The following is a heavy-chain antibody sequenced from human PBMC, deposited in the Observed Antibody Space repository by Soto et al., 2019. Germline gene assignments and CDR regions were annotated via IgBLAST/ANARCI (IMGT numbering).Heavy chain of an antibody. Sequence: EMQLLESGGGLVQPGGSLRLSCAASGFTFDDYAMTWVRQAPGKGLEWVSAISNSGASTYYADSVVGRFTISRDSSKNTLYLPMNSLRAEDTAVYFCAKRETASMVVSAFDFWGQGTLVTVSS. V-gene: IGHV3-23*01. D-gene: IGHD2-21*02. CDR1: GFTFDDYA. CDR2: ISNSGAST. CDR3: AKRETASMVVSAFDF. J-gene: IGHJ4*02.